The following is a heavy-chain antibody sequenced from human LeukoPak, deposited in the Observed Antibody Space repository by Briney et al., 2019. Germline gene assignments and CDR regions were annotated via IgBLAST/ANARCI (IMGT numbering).Heavy chain of an antibody. Sequence: GGALRLSFAAPGFTFSSYVLHGVGQPPGRGLDYVSAISSNGGSTYYANSVKGRFTISRDNSKNTLYLQMGSLRAEDMAVYYCARSVGSGTSDYWGQGTLVTVSS. CDR3: ARSVGSGTSDY. CDR1: GFTFSSYV. V-gene: IGHV3-64*01. CDR2: ISSNGGST. D-gene: IGHD1-26*01. J-gene: IGHJ4*02.